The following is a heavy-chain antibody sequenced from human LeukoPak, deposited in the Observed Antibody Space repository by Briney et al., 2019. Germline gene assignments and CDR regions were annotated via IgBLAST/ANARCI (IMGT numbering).Heavy chain of an antibody. D-gene: IGHD3-9*01. V-gene: IGHV1-3*01. CDR2: INAGNGKT. CDR1: GYTFTNYA. CDR3: ARGYYDLLTGHVVTYYFDY. Sequence: ASVTVSCKASGYTFTNYAVHWVRQAPGQRLEWMGWINAGNGKTNYSQKFQVRVTLTRDTSASTVYMELSSLRSEDTAVYYCARGYYDLLTGHVVTYYFDYWGQGTLVTVSS. J-gene: IGHJ4*02.